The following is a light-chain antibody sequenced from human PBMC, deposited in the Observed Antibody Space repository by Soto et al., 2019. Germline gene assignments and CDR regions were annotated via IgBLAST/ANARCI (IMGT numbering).Light chain of an antibody. CDR1: QDVSTW. Sequence: DIQITQSPSSVSSSVGDRVTITCRASQDVSTWLAWYQHKPGKAPNLLIHDTSILQSGVPSRFSGSGSGTEFTLTISSLQPDDFATYYCQQYNSYPKWTFGQGTKVDI. V-gene: IGKV1D-16*01. CDR2: DTS. J-gene: IGKJ1*01. CDR3: QQYNSYPKWT.